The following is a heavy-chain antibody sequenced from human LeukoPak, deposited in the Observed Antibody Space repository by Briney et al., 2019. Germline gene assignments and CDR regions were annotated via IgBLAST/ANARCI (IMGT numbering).Heavy chain of an antibody. J-gene: IGHJ3*02. CDR2: IYTSGST. CDR3: ARDDNRIVGAKYAFDI. V-gene: IGHV4-4*07. D-gene: IGHD1-26*01. CDR1: GGPISSYY. Sequence: SETLSLTCTVSGGPISSYYWSWIRQPAGKGLEWIGRIYTSGSTNYNPSLKSRVTMSVDTSKNQFSLKLSSVTAADTAVYYCARDDNRIVGAKYAFDIWGQGTMVTVSS.